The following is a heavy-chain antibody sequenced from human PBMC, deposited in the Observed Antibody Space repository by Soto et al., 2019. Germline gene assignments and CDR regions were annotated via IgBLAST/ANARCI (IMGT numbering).Heavy chain of an antibody. D-gene: IGHD3-22*01. CDR1: GFTVSSNY. CDR2: IYSGGST. Sequence: EVQLVESGGGLVQPGGSLRLSCAASGFTVSSNYMSWVRQAPGKGLEWVSVIYSGGSTYYADSVKGRFTISRDNSKNTRYLQMNSLRAEDTAVYYCARDKSGYYSFDYWGQGTLVTVSS. CDR3: ARDKSGYYSFDY. V-gene: IGHV3-66*01. J-gene: IGHJ4*02.